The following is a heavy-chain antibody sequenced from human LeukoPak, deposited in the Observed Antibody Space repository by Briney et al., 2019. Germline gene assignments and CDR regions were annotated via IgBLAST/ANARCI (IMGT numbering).Heavy chain of an antibody. J-gene: IGHJ4*02. Sequence: ASVKVSCKASGYTFTSYYMNWVRQAPGQGLEWMGMINPSGGSTSYAQKFQGRVTMTRDTSTSTVYMELSSLRSEDTAVYYYARGSINYNSGGYYDNPPLDYWGQGTLITVSS. CDR1: GYTFTSYY. D-gene: IGHD3-22*01. CDR3: ARGSINYNSGGYYDNPPLDY. CDR2: INPSGGST. V-gene: IGHV1-46*01.